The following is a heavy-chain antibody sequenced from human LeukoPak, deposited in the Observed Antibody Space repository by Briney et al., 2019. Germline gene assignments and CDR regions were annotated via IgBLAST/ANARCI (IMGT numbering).Heavy chain of an antibody. Sequence: ASVKVSCKASGYTFTSYDINWVRRATGQGLEWMGWMNPNSGNTGYAQKFQGRVTITADKSTSTAYMELSSLRSEDTAVYYCARPEVDCSSTSCYGMDVWGQGTTVTVSS. J-gene: IGHJ6*02. CDR2: MNPNSGNT. CDR1: GYTFTSYD. D-gene: IGHD2-2*01. V-gene: IGHV1-8*01. CDR3: ARPEVDCSSTSCYGMDV.